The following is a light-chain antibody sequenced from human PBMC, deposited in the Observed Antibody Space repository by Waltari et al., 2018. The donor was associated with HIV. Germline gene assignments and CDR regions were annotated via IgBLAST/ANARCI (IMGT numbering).Light chain of an antibody. CDR2: KAS. V-gene: IGKV1-5*03. CDR1: QRISSW. Sequence: DIQMTQPPSTVSASVGDRVIISCRASQRISSWLAWYQQKPGKAPKLLIYKASTLESGVPSRFIGSGSGTEFTLTISSLQPDDFATYYCQQCYSYPYTFGQGTKLEI. CDR3: QQCYSYPYT. J-gene: IGKJ2*01.